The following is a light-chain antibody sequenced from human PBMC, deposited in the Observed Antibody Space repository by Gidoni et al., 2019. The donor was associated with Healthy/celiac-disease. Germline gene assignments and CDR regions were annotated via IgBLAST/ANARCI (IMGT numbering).Light chain of an antibody. CDR2: AAS. V-gene: IGKV1-39*01. CDR3: QQSYSTSIT. Sequence: IQMTQSPSSLSASVGDIVTITCRASQSISSYLNWYQQKPGKAPKLLIYAASSLQSGVPSRFSGSGSGTDFTLTISSLQPEDFATYYCQQSYSTSITFGQGTRLEIK. CDR1: QSISSY. J-gene: IGKJ5*01.